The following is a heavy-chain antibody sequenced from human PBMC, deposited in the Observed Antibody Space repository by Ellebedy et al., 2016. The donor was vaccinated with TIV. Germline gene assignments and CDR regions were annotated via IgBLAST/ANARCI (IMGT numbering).Heavy chain of an antibody. CDR3: ARDKGAMSTTLGSRFDY. Sequence: GESLKISXAASGFTFSTYWMHWVRQPPGKGLEWVANIKQDGSVKYYVDSVKGRFTISRDNAKNSLFLQMNSLRADDTAVYFCARDKGAMSTTLGSRFDYWGQGNLVSVSS. J-gene: IGHJ4*02. CDR1: GFTFSTYW. V-gene: IGHV3-7*01. D-gene: IGHD3-10*01. CDR2: IKQDGSVK.